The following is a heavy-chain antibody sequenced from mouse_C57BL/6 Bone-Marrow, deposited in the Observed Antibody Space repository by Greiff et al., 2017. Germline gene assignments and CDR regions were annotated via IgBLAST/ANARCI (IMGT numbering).Heavy chain of an antibody. J-gene: IGHJ2*01. V-gene: IGHV3-6*01. CDR2: ISYDGSN. CDR3: AREALYYFDY. Sequence: EVKLQESGPGLVKPSQSLSLTCSVTGYSITSGYYWNWIRQFPGNKLEWMGYISYDGSNNYNPSLKNRISITRDTSKNQFFLKLNSVTTEDTATHYCAREALYYFDYWGQGTTLTVSS. CDR1: GYSITSGYY.